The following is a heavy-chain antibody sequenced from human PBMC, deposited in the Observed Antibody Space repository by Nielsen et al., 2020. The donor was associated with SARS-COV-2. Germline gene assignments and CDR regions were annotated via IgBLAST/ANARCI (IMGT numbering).Heavy chain of an antibody. CDR3: TTRTFYLDY. V-gene: IGHV3-53*01. CDR2: IYRSDNS. J-gene: IGHJ4*02. CDR1: GFSVSRYF. Sequence: GSLRLSCAASGFSVSRYFMSWVRQAPGKGLEWLSIIYRSDNSYYSDSVKGRFTISRDISKNTLFLQMNSLRAEDTALYYCTTRTFYLDYWGQGTLVTVSS. D-gene: IGHD1-1*01.